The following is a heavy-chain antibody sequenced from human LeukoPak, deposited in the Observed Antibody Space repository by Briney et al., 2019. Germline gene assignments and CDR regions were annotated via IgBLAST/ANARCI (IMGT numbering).Heavy chain of an antibody. D-gene: IGHD2-2*02. J-gene: IGHJ5*02. CDR3: ARGVKADCSSTSCYTGWFDP. Sequence: MSSETLSLTCTVSGGSISSGGYYWSWIRQPPGKGLEWTGYIYHSGSTYYNPSLKSRVTISVDRSKNQFSLKLSSVTAADTAVYYCARGVKADCSSTSCYTGWFDPWGQGTLVTVSS. CDR2: IYHSGST. V-gene: IGHV4-30-2*01. CDR1: GGSISSGGYY.